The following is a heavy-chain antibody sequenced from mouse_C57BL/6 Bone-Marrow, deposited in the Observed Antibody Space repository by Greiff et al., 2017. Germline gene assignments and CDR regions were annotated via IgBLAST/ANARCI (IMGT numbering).Heavy chain of an antibody. CDR3: GCKYYGSRPYDMDY. Sequence: DVQLQESGPGLVKPSQSLSLTCSATGYSITSCYYWNWIRQFPGNKLEWMGYISYGGSTNYNPSLINRISITRDTSKTQFFLKLSSVTTEDTATYYCGCKYYGSRPYDMDYWGQGTSLTVSS. D-gene: IGHD1-1*01. CDR1: GYSITSCYY. CDR2: ISYGGST. J-gene: IGHJ4*01. V-gene: IGHV3-6*01.